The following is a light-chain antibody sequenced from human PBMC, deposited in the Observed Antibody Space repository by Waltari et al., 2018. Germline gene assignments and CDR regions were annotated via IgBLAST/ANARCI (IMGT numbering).Light chain of an antibody. Sequence: EIVLTQSPGTLSLSPGEGTTLSCRASQSVSNYYLAWYQQRPGQAPRLIIYGASTRAAGIPDRFSGSESGTDFTLTINRLEPEDFAVYYCQQYSSSPLTFGGGTKVEIK. CDR3: QQYSSSPLT. CDR1: QSVSNYY. CDR2: GAS. J-gene: IGKJ4*01. V-gene: IGKV3-20*01.